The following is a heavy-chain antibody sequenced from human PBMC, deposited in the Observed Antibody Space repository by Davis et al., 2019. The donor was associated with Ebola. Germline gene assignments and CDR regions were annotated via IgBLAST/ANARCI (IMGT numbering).Heavy chain of an antibody. CDR3: ARVVQYYYDSSGYSTPYYFDY. Sequence: SETLSLTCSVSGDSISGYYWTWIRQPPGKGLEWIGYIYYSGSTNYNPSLKSRVTISVDTSKNQFSLKLSSVTAADTAVYYCARVVQYYYDSSGYSTPYYFDYWGQGTLVTVSS. V-gene: IGHV4-59*01. J-gene: IGHJ4*02. CDR2: IYYSGST. D-gene: IGHD3-22*01. CDR1: GDSISGYY.